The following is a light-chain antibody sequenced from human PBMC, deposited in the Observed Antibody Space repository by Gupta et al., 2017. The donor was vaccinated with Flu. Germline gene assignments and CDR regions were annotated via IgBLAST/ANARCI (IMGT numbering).Light chain of an antibody. CDR2: DAS. V-gene: IGKV3-11*01. Sequence: EIVLTQSPATLSLSPGERATLSCRASQSVSSYLAWYQQRPGQAPRLLIYDASIRATGIPARFSGSGYGTDFTLTISSREPEDFAVYYCQQRSSWPLYTFGQGTKMEIK. J-gene: IGKJ2*01. CDR3: QQRSSWPLYT. CDR1: QSVSSY.